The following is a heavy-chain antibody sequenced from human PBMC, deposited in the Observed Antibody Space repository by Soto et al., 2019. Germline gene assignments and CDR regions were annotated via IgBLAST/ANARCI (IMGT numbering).Heavy chain of an antibody. J-gene: IGHJ4*02. CDR2: IYYSVST. Sequence: SETLSLTCTVSGGSISSYYWSWIRQPPGKGLEWIGYIYYSVSTNYNPSLKSRVTISVDTSKNQFSLKLSSVTAADTAVYYCARARRATLDYWGQGTLVTVSS. V-gene: IGHV4-59*01. CDR1: GGSISSYY. D-gene: IGHD1-26*01. CDR3: ARARRATLDY.